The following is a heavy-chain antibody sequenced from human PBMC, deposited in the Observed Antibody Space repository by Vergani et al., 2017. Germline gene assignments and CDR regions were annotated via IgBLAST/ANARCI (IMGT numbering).Heavy chain of an antibody. D-gene: IGHD2-2*01. Sequence: QVQLVESGGGVVQPGGSLRLSCAASGFTFSSYGMHWVRQAPGKGLEWVAFIRYDGSNKYYADSVKGRFTISRDNSKNTLYLQMNSLRAEDTAVYYCAKDWRGYCSSTSCHAFDIWGQGTMVTVSS. CDR1: GFTFSSYG. J-gene: IGHJ3*02. V-gene: IGHV3-30*02. CDR3: AKDWRGYCSSTSCHAFDI. CDR2: IRYDGSNK.